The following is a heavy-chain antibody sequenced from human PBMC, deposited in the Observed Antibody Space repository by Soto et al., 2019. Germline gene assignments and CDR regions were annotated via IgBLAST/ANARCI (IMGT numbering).Heavy chain of an antibody. CDR3: AGAVVVTAILDWFDP. J-gene: IGHJ5*02. CDR2: IYYSGST. Sequence: QVQLQESGPGLVKPSQTLSLTCTVSGGSISSGDYYWSWIRQPPGKGLEWIGYIYYSGSTYYNPSLKGRVTLSVDTSENQFSLKLTSVTAADTAVYYCAGAVVVTAILDWFDPWGQGTLVTVSS. D-gene: IGHD2-21*02. V-gene: IGHV4-30-4*01. CDR1: GGSISSGDYY.